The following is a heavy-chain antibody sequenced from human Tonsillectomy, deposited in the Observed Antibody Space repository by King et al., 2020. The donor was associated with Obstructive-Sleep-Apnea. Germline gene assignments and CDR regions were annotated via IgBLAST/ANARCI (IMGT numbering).Heavy chain of an antibody. Sequence: QLQESGPGLVKPSQTLSLTCAVSGGSISSGGYSWSWIRQPPGKGLEWIGYIYYSGSTYYNPSLKSRVFISVDTSMNHFSLKLNSVTAADTTVYFCARVDSSRCFTVDYWGQGTLVTVSS. CDR1: GGSISSGGYS. CDR3: ARVDSSRCFTVDY. V-gene: IGHV4-30-4*07. J-gene: IGHJ4*02. CDR2: IYYSGST. D-gene: IGHD6-13*01.